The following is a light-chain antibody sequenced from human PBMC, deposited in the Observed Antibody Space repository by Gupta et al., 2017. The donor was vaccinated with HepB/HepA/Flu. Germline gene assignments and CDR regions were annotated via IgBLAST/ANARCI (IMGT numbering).Light chain of an antibody. J-gene: IGKJ5*01. CDR1: QSVSSY. CDR2: DAS. V-gene: IGKV3-11*01. Sequence: EIVLTQSPATLSLSPGERATLSCRASQSVSSYLAWYQQKPGQAPRLLIYDASNRATGIPARFSGSGSGTEFTLTISSLEPEDFAVYYCQHGSNWPFTFGQGTLLDIK. CDR3: QHGSNWPFT.